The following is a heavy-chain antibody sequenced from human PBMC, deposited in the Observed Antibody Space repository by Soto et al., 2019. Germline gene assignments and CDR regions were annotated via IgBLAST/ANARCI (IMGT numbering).Heavy chain of an antibody. J-gene: IGHJ6*02. D-gene: IGHD1-26*01. CDR2: IIPILGIA. Sequence: QVQLVQSGAEVKKPGSSVKVSCKASGGTFSSYTISWVRQAPGQGLEWMGRIIPILGIANYAQKFQGRVTITADKSTSTAYMELSSLRSEDTAVYYCARYPGGKCGMDVWGQGTTVTVSS. CDR1: GGTFSSYT. V-gene: IGHV1-69*02. CDR3: ARYPGGKCGMDV.